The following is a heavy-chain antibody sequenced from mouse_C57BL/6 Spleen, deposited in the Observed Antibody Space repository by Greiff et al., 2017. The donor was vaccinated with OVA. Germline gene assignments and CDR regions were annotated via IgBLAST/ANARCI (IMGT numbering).Heavy chain of an antibody. D-gene: IGHD2-4*01. Sequence: QVQLQQPGAELVKPGASVKLSCKASGYTFTSYWMHWVKQRPGQGLEWIGMIHPNSGSTNYNEKFKSKATLTVDKSSSTAYMQLSSLTSEDSAVYYCARSSYYDYDQYYYAMDYWGQGTSVTVSS. J-gene: IGHJ4*01. CDR3: ARSSYYDYDQYYYAMDY. V-gene: IGHV1-64*01. CDR1: GYTFTSYW. CDR2: IHPNSGST.